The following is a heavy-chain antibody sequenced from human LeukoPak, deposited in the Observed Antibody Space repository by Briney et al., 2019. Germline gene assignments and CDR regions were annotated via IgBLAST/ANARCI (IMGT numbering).Heavy chain of an antibody. CDR1: GGTFSSYA. V-gene: IGHV1-69*13. CDR3: ARGAALYDYVWGSYRRLDY. D-gene: IGHD3-16*02. Sequence: VASVKVSCKASGGTFSSYAISWVRQAPGQGLEWMGGIIPIFGTANYAQKSQGRVTITADESTSTAYMELSSLGSEDTAVYYCARGAALYDYVWGSYRRLDYWGQGTLVTVSS. J-gene: IGHJ4*02. CDR2: IIPIFGTA.